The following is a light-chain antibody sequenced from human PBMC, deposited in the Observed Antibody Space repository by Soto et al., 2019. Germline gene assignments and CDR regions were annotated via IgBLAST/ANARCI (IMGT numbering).Light chain of an antibody. J-gene: IGLJ1*01. V-gene: IGLV2-8*01. CDR2: EVV. CDR3: KSYAGSNTYV. Sequence: QSVLAQPPSASGSPGQSVTNSCTGTKNDIGFYDFVSWYQHHPGKAPRLIIYEVVQRPSGVPDRFSGSKSGNTASLTVSGLQAADEADYFCKSYAGSNTYVFGSGTKVTVL. CDR1: KNDIGFYDF.